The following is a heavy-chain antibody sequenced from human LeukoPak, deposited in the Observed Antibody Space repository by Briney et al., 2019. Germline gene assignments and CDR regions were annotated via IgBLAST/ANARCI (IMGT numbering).Heavy chain of an antibody. D-gene: IGHD6-25*01. CDR1: GFTFSSYA. CDR3: AKVPYSIAAAHILFDY. CDR2: ISGSGGST. V-gene: IGHV3-23*01. J-gene: IGHJ4*02. Sequence: PGGSLRLSCAASGFTFSSYAMSWVRQAPGKGLEWVSAISGSGGSTYYADSVKGRFTISRDNSKNTLYLQMNSLRAEDTAVYYCAKVPYSIAAAHILFDYWGQGTLVTVSS.